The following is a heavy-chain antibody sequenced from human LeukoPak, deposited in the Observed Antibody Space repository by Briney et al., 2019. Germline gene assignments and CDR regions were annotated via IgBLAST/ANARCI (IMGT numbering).Heavy chain of an antibody. J-gene: IGHJ6*02. CDR2: IIPIFGIA. CDR3: ARQRYCSRTSSYRDYYYGMDV. Sequence: SVKVSCKASGGTFSSYAISWVRQAPGQGLEWMGRIIPIFGIANYAQMFQGRVTITADKSTSTAYMEPSSLRSEETAVYYCARQRYCSRTSSYRDYYYGMDVWGQRTTVTVSS. D-gene: IGHD2-2*02. V-gene: IGHV1-69*04. CDR1: GGTFSSYA.